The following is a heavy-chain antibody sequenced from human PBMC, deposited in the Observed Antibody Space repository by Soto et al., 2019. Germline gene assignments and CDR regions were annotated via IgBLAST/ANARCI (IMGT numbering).Heavy chain of an antibody. D-gene: IGHD6-13*01. Sequence: PGGSLRLSCEASGFTFSSYGMHWVRQAPGKGLEWVAVISYNGSDEYYADSVKGRFTISRDSSKNTLYLQMNSLRAEDTAVYYCAYSSTPFDYWGQGTLVTVSS. CDR1: GFTFSSYG. CDR3: AYSSTPFDY. V-gene: IGHV3-30*03. CDR2: ISYNGSDE. J-gene: IGHJ4*02.